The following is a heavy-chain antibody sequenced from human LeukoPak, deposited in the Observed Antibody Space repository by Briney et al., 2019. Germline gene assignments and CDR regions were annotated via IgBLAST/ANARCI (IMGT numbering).Heavy chain of an antibody. Sequence: GESLTISCQGFGYSFTDYWIGWVRQTPGKGLEWMGIIYPDDSDTRYNPSFQGLVTISADKSIRTAYLQWTSLKASDTAMYYCARHTGEGSHFQHWGQGSLVTVSS. V-gene: IGHV5-51*01. CDR1: GYSFTDYW. CDR2: IYPDDSDT. D-gene: IGHD3-16*01. J-gene: IGHJ1*01. CDR3: ARHTGEGSHFQH.